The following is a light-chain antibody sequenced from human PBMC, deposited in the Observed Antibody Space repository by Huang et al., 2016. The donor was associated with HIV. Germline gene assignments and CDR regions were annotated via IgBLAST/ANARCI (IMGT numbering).Light chain of an antibody. V-gene: IGKV1-39*01. J-gene: IGKJ4*01. CDR2: GAS. CDR3: QQSHSTPLT. CDR1: QNINNY. Sequence: DIQMTQSPSSLSASVGDRVTITCRASQNINNYLKWYQQKLGRAPKLLIYGASNLHSGVPSRFSGSGSGTDFTLTISSLQPEDFATYFCQQSHSTPLTFGGGTKVEIK.